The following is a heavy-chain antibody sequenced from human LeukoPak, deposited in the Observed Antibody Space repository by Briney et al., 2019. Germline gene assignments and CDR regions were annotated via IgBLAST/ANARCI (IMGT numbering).Heavy chain of an antibody. CDR2: INTNTGNP. Sequence: ASVTVSCKASGYTFTSYAMNWVRQAPGQGLEWMGWINTNTGNPTYAQGFTGRFVFSLDTSVSTAYLQISSLKAEDTAVYYCARVDYDFWSGLSQYYFDYWGQGTLVTVSS. CDR3: ARVDYDFWSGLSQYYFDY. V-gene: IGHV7-4-1*02. CDR1: GYTFTSYA. D-gene: IGHD3-3*01. J-gene: IGHJ4*02.